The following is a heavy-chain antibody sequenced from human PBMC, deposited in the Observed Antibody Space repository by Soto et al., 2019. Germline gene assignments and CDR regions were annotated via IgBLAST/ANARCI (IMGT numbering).Heavy chain of an antibody. Sequence: QVHLVQSGAEMKKPGSSVKVSCKVSGGDLTNSGISWVRQAPGQGLEWMGGIFPLLAMVDYSQKFQGRVTITADEYTDTSYMYLGLRSSEATAVYVCSIEEGAGFKSWGQGTLVIVSS. D-gene: IGHD1-26*01. V-gene: IGHV1-69*04. J-gene: IGHJ5*02. CDR1: GGDLTNSG. CDR2: IFPLLAMV. CDR3: SIEEGAGFKS.